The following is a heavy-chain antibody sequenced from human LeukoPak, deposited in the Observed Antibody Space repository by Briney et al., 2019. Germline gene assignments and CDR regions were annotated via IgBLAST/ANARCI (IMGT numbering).Heavy chain of an antibody. D-gene: IGHD2-15*01. J-gene: IGHJ4*02. Sequence: GGSLRLXCAASGFTFSSYSMNWVRQTPGKGLEWVSSISSSSSYIYYADSVKGRFTISRDNAKNSLYLQMNSLRAEDTAVYYCARAVAATGGVGYWGQGTLVTVSS. CDR1: GFTFSSYS. CDR2: ISSSSSYI. V-gene: IGHV3-21*01. CDR3: ARAVAATGGVGY.